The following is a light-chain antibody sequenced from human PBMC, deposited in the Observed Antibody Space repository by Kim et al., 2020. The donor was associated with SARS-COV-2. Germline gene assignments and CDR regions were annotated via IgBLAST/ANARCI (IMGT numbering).Light chain of an antibody. CDR1: KLGDKY. J-gene: IGLJ2*01. CDR3: QAWDSSTVV. CDR2: QDS. V-gene: IGLV3-1*01. Sequence: SVSPGQTASITCSGDKLGDKYACWYQQKPGQSPVLVIYQDSKRPSGIPERFSGYNSGNTATLTISGTQAMDEADYYCQAWDSSTVVFGGGTKLTVL.